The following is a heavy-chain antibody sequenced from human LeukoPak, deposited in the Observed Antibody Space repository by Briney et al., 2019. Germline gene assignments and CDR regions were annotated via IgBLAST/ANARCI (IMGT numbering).Heavy chain of an antibody. CDR3: ARDPSSGWYLKGWFDP. J-gene: IGHJ5*02. CDR2: IKEDGSEK. V-gene: IGHV3-7*01. CDR1: GFTVNNAW. Sequence: GGSLRLSCAASGFTVNNAWMSWVRQAPGKGLEWVADIKEDGSEKSYVDSVKGRFTISRDNAKNSLYLQMNSLRAEDTAVYYCARDPSSGWYLKGWFDPWGQGTLVTVSS. D-gene: IGHD6-19*01.